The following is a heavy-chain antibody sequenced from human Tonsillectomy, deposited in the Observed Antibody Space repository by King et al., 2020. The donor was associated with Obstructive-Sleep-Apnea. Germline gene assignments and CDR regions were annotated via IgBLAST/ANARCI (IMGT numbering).Heavy chain of an antibody. CDR2: ISWNSGSI. CDR1: GFTLDDYA. Sequence: VQLVESGGNLVQPGRSLRLSCAASGFTLDDYAMQWVRQAPGKGLEGVSGISWNSGSIGYADSVKGRFTISRDNAKNSLYLQMKSLRAEDTALYYCAKGDSSSWYGYSDYWGQGTLVTVSS. D-gene: IGHD6-13*01. J-gene: IGHJ4*02. CDR3: AKGDSSSWYGYSDY. V-gene: IGHV3-9*01.